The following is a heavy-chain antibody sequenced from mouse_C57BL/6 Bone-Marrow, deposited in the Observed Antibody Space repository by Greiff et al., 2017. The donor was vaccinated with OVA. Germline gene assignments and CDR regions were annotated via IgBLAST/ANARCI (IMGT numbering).Heavy chain of an antibody. CDR1: GFNIKDYY. CDR2: IDPEDGDT. CDR3: TTDIYYGSWFAY. V-gene: IGHV14-1*01. D-gene: IGHD1-1*01. J-gene: IGHJ3*01. Sequence: VQLKQSGAELVRPGASVKLSCTASGFNIKDYYMHWVKQRPEQGLEWIGRIDPEDGDTEYAPKFQGKATMTADTSSNTAYLQRSSLTSEDTAVYYCTTDIYYGSWFAYWGQGTLVTVSA.